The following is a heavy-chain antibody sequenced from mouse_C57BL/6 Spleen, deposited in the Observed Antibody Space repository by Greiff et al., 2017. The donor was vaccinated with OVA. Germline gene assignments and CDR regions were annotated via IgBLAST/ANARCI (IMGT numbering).Heavy chain of an antibody. CDR2: INPSNGGT. CDR3: AREGYGNYGPWFAY. D-gene: IGHD2-10*02. J-gene: IGHJ3*01. CDR1: GYTFTSYW. Sequence: QVQLKQPGTELVKPGASVKLSCKASGYTFTSYWMHWVKQRPGQGLEWIGNINPSNGGTNYNEKFKSKATLTVDKSSSTAYMQLSSLTSEDSAVYYCAREGYGNYGPWFAYWGQGTLVTVSA. V-gene: IGHV1-53*01.